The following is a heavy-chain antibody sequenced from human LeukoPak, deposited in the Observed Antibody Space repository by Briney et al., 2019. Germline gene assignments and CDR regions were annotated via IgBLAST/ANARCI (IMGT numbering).Heavy chain of an antibody. CDR1: GYTFTSYG. CDR2: ISAYNGNT. Sequence: ASVKVSCKASGYTFTSYGISWVQQAPGQGLEWMGWISAYNGNTNYAQKLQGRVTMTTDTSTSTAYMELRSLRSDDTAVYYYARVLDYYDSKYYFDYWGQGTLVTVSS. CDR3: ARVLDYYDSKYYFDY. V-gene: IGHV1-18*01. J-gene: IGHJ4*02. D-gene: IGHD3-22*01.